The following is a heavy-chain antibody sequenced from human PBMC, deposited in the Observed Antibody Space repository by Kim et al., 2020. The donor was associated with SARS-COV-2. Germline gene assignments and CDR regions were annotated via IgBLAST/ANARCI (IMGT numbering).Heavy chain of an antibody. D-gene: IGHD6-6*01. V-gene: IGHV4-59*01. CDR3: ARRYSSSSGFWFDP. J-gene: IGHJ5*02. CDR1: GGSISSYY. CDR2: IYYSGST. Sequence: SETLSLTCTVSGGSISSYYWSWIRQPPGKGLEWIGYIYYSGSTNYNPSLKSRVTISVDTSKNQFSLKLSSVTAADTAVYYCARRYSSSSGFWFDPWGQGT.